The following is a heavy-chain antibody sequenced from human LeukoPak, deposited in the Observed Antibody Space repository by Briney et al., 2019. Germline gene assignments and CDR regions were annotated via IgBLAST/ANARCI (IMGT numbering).Heavy chain of an antibody. CDR1: GYTFTTYD. V-gene: IGHV1-8*01. Sequence: ASVKVSCKASGYTFTTYDINWVRQATGQGLEWMGWMNPNSGNTGYAQKFQGRITMTRNTSISTAYMELSSLRSEDTAVYYCARGRGSGHKENWFDPWGQGTLVTVSS. J-gene: IGHJ5*02. CDR2: MNPNSGNT. D-gene: IGHD6-19*01. CDR3: ARGRGSGHKENWFDP.